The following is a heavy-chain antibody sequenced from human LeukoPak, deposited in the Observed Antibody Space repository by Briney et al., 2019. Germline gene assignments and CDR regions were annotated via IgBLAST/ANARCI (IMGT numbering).Heavy chain of an antibody. CDR3: ATNYDSSGGGMDV. CDR1: GFTFSSYG. D-gene: IGHD3-22*01. V-gene: IGHV3-30*03. Sequence: PGRSLRLSCAASGFTFSSYGMHWVRQAPGKGLEWVAVISYDGSNKYYADSVKGRFTISRDNSKNTLYPQMNSLRAEDTAVYYCATNYDSSGGGMDVWGQGTTVTVSS. CDR2: ISYDGSNK. J-gene: IGHJ6*02.